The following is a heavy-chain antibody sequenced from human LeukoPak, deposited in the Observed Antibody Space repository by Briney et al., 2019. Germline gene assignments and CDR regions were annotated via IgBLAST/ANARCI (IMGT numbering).Heavy chain of an antibody. D-gene: IGHD3-3*01. CDR3: AKRSGGPSPFDY. V-gene: IGHV3-23*01. Sequence: GGSLRLSCAASGFPFSSYAMSWVRQAPGKGLEWVSAIGGSGGSTYYADSVKGRFTISRDNSKNTLYLQMNSLRAEDTAVYYCAKRSGGPSPFDYWGQGTLVTVSS. J-gene: IGHJ4*02. CDR1: GFPFSSYA. CDR2: IGGSGGST.